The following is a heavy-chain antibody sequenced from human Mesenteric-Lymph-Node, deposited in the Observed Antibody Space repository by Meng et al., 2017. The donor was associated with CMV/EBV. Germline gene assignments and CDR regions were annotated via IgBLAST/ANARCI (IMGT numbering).Heavy chain of an antibody. CDR2: ISSSGSTL. D-gene: IGHD1-26*01. J-gene: IGHJ4*02. CDR1: GFTFSDYY. V-gene: IGHV3-11*04. Sequence: GGSLRLSCAASGFTFSDYYMSWIRQAPGKGLERVSYISSSGSTLYYADSVKGRFTISRDNAKNSLYLQMNSLRAEDTAVYYCAIGRKWELLPNYFDYWGQGTLVTVSS. CDR3: AIGRKWELLPNYFDY.